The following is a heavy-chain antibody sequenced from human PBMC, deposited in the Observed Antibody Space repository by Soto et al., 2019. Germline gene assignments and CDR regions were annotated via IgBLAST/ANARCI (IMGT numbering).Heavy chain of an antibody. D-gene: IGHD3-10*01. V-gene: IGHV3-73*01. Sequence: EVQLVESGGGLVQPGGSLKLSCAASGFTFSGSAMHWVRQASGKGLEWVGRIRSKANSYATAYAASVKGRFTISRDDSKNTAYRQMNSLKTEDTAVYYCTRGAGGPLDYWGQGTLVTVSS. J-gene: IGHJ4*02. CDR1: GFTFSGSA. CDR2: IRSKANSYAT. CDR3: TRGAGGPLDY.